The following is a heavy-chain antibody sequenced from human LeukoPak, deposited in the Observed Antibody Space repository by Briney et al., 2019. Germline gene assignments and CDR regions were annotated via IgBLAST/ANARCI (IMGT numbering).Heavy chain of an antibody. V-gene: IGHV4-59*01. D-gene: IGHD3-22*01. CDR1: GGSISSYY. J-gene: IGHJ4*02. Sequence: NPSETLSLTCTVSGGSISSYYWSWTRQPPGKGLEWIGYIYYSGSTNYNPSLKSRVTISVDTSKNQFSLKLSSVTAADTAVYYCARKHYYDSSGYSAYFDYWGQGTLVTVSS. CDR2: IYYSGST. CDR3: ARKHYYDSSGYSAYFDY.